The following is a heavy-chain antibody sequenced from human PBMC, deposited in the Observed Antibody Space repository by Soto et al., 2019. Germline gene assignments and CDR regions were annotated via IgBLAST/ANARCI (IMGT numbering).Heavy chain of an antibody. CDR2: TSAYNGNT. Sequence: QVQLVQSGAEVKKPGASVKVSCKASGYTFTSYGISWVRQAPGHGLEWMGWTSAYNGNTNYAQKLQGRVTMTTDTSTSTAYMELRSLRSEDTAVYYCARRQWLVGGYYYGMDVWGQGTTVTVSS. D-gene: IGHD6-19*01. CDR3: ARRQWLVGGYYYGMDV. V-gene: IGHV1-18*01. CDR1: GYTFTSYG. J-gene: IGHJ6*02.